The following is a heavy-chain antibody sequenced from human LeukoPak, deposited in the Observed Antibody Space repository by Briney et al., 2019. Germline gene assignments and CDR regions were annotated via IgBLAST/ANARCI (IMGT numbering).Heavy chain of an antibody. CDR1: GFAFNTYS. V-gene: IGHV3-21*01. J-gene: IGHJ4*02. CDR3: ARELEDNSGYYYYDL. D-gene: IGHD3-22*01. Sequence: GGSLRLSCAASGFAFNTYSMNWVRQAPGQRLEWVSSIGSRQTYRFYADSVKGRFTISRDNDKKLLHLQMSNLRADDTAVYYCARELEDNSGYYYYDLWGQGTLVAVSS. CDR2: IGSRQTYR.